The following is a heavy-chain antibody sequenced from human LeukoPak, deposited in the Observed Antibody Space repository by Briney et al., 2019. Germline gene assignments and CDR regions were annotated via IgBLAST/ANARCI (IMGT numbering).Heavy chain of an antibody. CDR1: GFTFSSYA. CDR3: AKAAGDIVARGAKNNWFDP. CDR2: ISSGGST. Sequence: GGSLRLSCAASGFTFSSYAMNWVRQAPGKGLEWVSAISSGGSTYYADSVKGRFTISRDNSKNTLYLQMNSLRAEDTAVYYCAKAAGDIVARGAKNNWFDPWGQGTLVTVSS. V-gene: IGHV3-23*01. J-gene: IGHJ5*02. D-gene: IGHD5-12*01.